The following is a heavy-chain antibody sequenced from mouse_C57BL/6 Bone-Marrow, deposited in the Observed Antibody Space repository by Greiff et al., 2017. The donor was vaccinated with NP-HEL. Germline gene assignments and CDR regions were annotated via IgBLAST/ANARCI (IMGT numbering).Heavy chain of an antibody. CDR1: GFSFNTYA. D-gene: IGHD3-2*02. CDR3: VRHGQLRLLFAD. CDR2: IRSKGNNYAT. Sequence: EVQLQQSGGGLVQPKGSLKLSCAASGFSFNTYAMNWVRQAPGKGLEWVARIRSKGNNYATYYAASVKDRFTISRDDSESILYLQMNNLKTEDTAMYYCVRHGQLRLLFADWGQGTLVTVSA. V-gene: IGHV10-1*01. J-gene: IGHJ3*01.